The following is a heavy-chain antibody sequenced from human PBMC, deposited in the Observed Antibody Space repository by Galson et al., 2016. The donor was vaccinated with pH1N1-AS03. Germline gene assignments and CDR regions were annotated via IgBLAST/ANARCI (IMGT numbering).Heavy chain of an antibody. CDR2: IYPGDSDT. CDR3: ARIGGYGDAFHM. Sequence: QSGAEVKKPGQSLKISCQGSGYKFASYWIGWVRQMPGKGLEWIGIIYPGDSDTKYNPSFRGQVTMSVDTSVSTAYLQWSSLRASDTAIYYCARIGGYGDAFHMGGQGTLVTVSS. CDR1: GYKFASYW. J-gene: IGHJ3*02. V-gene: IGHV5-51*01. D-gene: IGHD3-10*01.